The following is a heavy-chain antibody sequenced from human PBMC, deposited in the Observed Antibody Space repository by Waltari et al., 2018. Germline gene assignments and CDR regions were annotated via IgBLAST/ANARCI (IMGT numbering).Heavy chain of an antibody. D-gene: IGHD6-13*01. V-gene: IGHV3-49*03. Sequence: EVQLVESGGGLVQPGRSLRLSCTASGFTFGHYAMTWFRQAPGKGLEWVGFIRSKAYGGTTEYAASVKGRFTISRDDSKSIAYLQMNSLKTEDTAVYYCTRDQVGAAAGLWYWGQGTLVTVSS. CDR3: TRDQVGAAAGLWY. J-gene: IGHJ4*02. CDR2: IRSKAYGGTT. CDR1: GFTFGHYA.